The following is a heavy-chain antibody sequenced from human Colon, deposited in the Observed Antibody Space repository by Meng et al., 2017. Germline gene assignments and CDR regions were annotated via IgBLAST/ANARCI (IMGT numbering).Heavy chain of an antibody. CDR3: ASDPVRSDGHNYDN. CDR1: GITFSSNW. D-gene: IGHD5-24*01. Sequence: LVACGGRPVRPGGSLRLSCAVSGITFSSNWMSWVRQAPGKGLEWVANIKEDGSEKYYVDSVKGRFIISRDNAKNSLYLQMNSLRVEDTALYYCASDPVRSDGHNYDNWGRGTLVTVSS. CDR2: IKEDGSEK. J-gene: IGHJ4*02. V-gene: IGHV3-7*01.